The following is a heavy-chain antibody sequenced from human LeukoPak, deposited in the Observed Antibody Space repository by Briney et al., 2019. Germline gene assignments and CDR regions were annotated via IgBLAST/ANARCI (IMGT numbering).Heavy chain of an antibody. V-gene: IGHV3-15*01. Sequence: GGSLRLSCAASGFTFSNAWMSWVRQAPGEGLEGVGRIKSKTDGGTTDYAAPVKGRFTISRDDSKNTLYLQMNSLKTEDAAVYYCTTDQYYYDSSGYSDFDYWGQGTLVTVSS. D-gene: IGHD3-22*01. J-gene: IGHJ4*02. CDR2: IKSKTDGGTT. CDR1: GFTFSNAW. CDR3: TTDQYYYDSSGYSDFDY.